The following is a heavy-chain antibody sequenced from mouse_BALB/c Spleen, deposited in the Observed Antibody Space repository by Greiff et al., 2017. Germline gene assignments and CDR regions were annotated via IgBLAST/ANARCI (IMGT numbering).Heavy chain of an antibody. CDR3: ARYHTPDY. V-gene: IGHV5-6-5*01. D-gene: IGHD5-1-1*01. CDR1: GFTFSSYA. CDR2: ISSGGST. Sequence: EVHLVESGGGLVKPGGSLKLSCAASGFTFSSYAMSWVRQTPEKRLEWVASISSGGSTYYPDSVKGRFTISRDNARNILYLQMSSLRSEDTAMYYCARYHTPDYWGQGTTLTVSS. J-gene: IGHJ2*01.